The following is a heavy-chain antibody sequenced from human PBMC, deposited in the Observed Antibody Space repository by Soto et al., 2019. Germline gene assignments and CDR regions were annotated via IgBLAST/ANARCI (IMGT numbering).Heavy chain of an antibody. CDR1: GFTFSNYA. J-gene: IGHJ4*02. CDR3: ANRPACPNPRCHVQGDHYFVY. D-gene: IGHD2-2*01. Sequence: EVQLLESGGGLVQRGGSLRLSCAVSGFTFSNYAMSWVRQTPGKGLEWVSTVTGTSGGTYYADSVKGRFTISRDNSKNTLYLQMNGLSVEDTAIYYCANRPACPNPRCHVQGDHYFVYWGQGTLVTVSS. V-gene: IGHV3-23*01. CDR2: VTGTSGGT.